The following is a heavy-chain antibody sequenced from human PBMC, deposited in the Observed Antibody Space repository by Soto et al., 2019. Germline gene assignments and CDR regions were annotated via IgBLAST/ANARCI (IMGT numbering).Heavy chain of an antibody. V-gene: IGHV4-59*01. D-gene: IGHD5-12*01. CDR2: NYHSGTT. CDR1: CVTIITYY. J-gene: IGHJ4*02. Sequence: NPSETLSLTCAVSCVTIITYYWSWIRQPPGKGLEWIGYNYHSGTTNYNPSLKSRVTISVDTSKNQFSLRLTSVTAADTAIYYCVREAYIGYGHAIDHWGQGTLVTVSS. CDR3: VREAYIGYGHAIDH.